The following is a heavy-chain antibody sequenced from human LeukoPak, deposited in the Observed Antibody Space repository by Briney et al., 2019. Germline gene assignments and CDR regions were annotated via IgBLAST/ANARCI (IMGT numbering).Heavy chain of an antibody. Sequence: GGSLRLSCAASRFTFSTYAMNWVRQAPGKGLECVSTIGGSSGATYYADSVKGRFIVSRDYSKNILYLQINSLRADDTAVYYCAKRGEGCSGVSCLYWYFDIWGRGTLVTVSS. CDR2: IGGSSGAT. CDR3: AKRGEGCSGVSCLYWYFDI. CDR1: RFTFSTYA. D-gene: IGHD2-15*01. V-gene: IGHV3-23*01. J-gene: IGHJ2*01.